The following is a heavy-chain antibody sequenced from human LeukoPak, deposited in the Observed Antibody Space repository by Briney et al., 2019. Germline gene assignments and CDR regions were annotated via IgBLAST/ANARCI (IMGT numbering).Heavy chain of an antibody. D-gene: IGHD6-6*01. CDR1: GYTFTSNY. V-gene: IGHV1-46*01. J-gene: IGHJ4*02. CDR2: ISPSGGST. Sequence: ASVKVSCKAFGYTFTSNYMHWVRQAPGQGPEWMGVISPSGGSTTYAQKFQGRVTLTRDMSTSTDYLELSSLRSEDTAVYYCARSRYSSSSRMYYFDYWGQGTLVTVSS. CDR3: ARSRYSSSSRMYYFDY.